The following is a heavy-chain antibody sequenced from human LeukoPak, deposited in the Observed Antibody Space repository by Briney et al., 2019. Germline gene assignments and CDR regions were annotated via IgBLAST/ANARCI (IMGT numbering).Heavy chain of an antibody. CDR2: INHSGST. V-gene: IGHV4-34*01. D-gene: IGHD3-3*01. CDR1: GGSFSGYY. J-gene: IGHJ5*02. CDR3: ARSLEWWMNWFDP. Sequence: SETLSLTCAVYGGSFSGYYWSWIRQPPGKGLEWIGEINHSGSTNYNPSPKSRVTMSVDTSKNQFSLKLSSVTAADTAVYYCARSLEWWMNWFDPWGQGTLVTVSS.